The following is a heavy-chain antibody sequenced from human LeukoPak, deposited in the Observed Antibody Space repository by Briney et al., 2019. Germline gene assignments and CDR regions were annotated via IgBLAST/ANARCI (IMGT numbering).Heavy chain of an antibody. CDR1: GFTFSSYW. Sequence: GGSLRLSCAASGFTFSSYWMSWVRQAPGKGLEWVANIKQDGSEKYYVDSVKGRFTISRDNAKNSLYLQMNSLRAEDTAVYYCARGSPLIAYCGGDCYWPNDYWGQGTLVTVSS. J-gene: IGHJ4*02. CDR3: ARGSPLIAYCGGDCYWPNDY. V-gene: IGHV3-7*01. D-gene: IGHD2-21*01. CDR2: IKQDGSEK.